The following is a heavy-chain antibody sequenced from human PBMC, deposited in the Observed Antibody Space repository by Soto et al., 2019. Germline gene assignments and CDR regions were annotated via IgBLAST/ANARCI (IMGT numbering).Heavy chain of an antibody. D-gene: IGHD1-26*01. V-gene: IGHV3-15*01. J-gene: IGHJ4*02. CDR3: TTDSGMSPYSFDY. CDR2: IMSKTDGGTT. Sequence: KAGGSLRLSCATSGFTSSKAWVGWVRQAPGKGLEWVGRIMSKTDGGTTDYAAPVKGRFTISRDDSKSTLYLQMNSLKTEDTAFYYCTTDSGMSPYSFDYWGQGTLVTVSS. CDR1: GFTSSKAW.